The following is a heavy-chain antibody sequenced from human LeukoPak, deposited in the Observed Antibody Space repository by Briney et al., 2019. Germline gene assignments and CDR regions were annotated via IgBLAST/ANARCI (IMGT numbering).Heavy chain of an antibody. J-gene: IGHJ4*02. CDR2: INPNSGAI. CDR3: ARVKKLMPEFEF. V-gene: IGHV1-2*02. CDR1: GYTFIDFY. D-gene: IGHD2-2*01. Sequence: ASVKVSCKASGYTFIDFYIHWVRQAPGQGLEWMGWINPNSGAIKYSQEFQGRVSMTRDTSITTVYMDLSSLRSDDTAVYYCARVKKLMPEFEFWGQGTLVTVSS.